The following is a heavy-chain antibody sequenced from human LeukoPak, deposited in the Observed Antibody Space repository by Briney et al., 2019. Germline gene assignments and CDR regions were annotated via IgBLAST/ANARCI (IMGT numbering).Heavy chain of an antibody. CDR1: GGSISSGDYF. J-gene: IGHJ2*01. D-gene: IGHD6-19*01. CDR2: IYYSGSA. Sequence: SETLSLTCNVSGGSISSGDYFWSWIRQPPGKGLEWLGYIYYSGSAYYSPSLRSRFTISVDTSENQFSLKLSSVTATDTAVYYCARAEGTAGTKYFDLWGRGTLVTVSS. CDR3: ARAEGTAGTKYFDL. V-gene: IGHV4-30-4*01.